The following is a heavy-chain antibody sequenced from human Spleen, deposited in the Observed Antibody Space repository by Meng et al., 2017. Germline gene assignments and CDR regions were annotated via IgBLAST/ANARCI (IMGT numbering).Heavy chain of an antibody. D-gene: IGHD2-15*01. J-gene: IGHJ6*02. CDR3: ARGLVLSLYGMDV. Sequence: ASVKVSCKAAGYTVTGYDMSRVRQAPAQGLEWMGRINPNSDGTHHVQNFMGRINPNSDGTHHVQNFQGRVTMTRDMSINTAYMDLSSLRSADTAVYYCARGLVLSLYGMDVWGQGTTVTVSS. V-gene: IGHV1-2*06. CDR2: INPNSDGTHHVQNFMGRINPNSDGT. CDR1: GYTVTGYD.